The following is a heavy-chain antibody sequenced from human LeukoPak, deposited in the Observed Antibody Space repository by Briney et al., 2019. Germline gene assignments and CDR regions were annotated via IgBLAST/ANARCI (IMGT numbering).Heavy chain of an antibody. CDR2: RRNKVNSYTT. V-gene: IGHV3-72*01. D-gene: IGHD4/OR15-4a*01. CDR1: GFTFSDHY. J-gene: IGHJ4*02. CDR3: TRSMYGEGRRIIDFDY. Sequence: GGSLRLSCAASGFTFSDHYIDWVRQAPGEGLEWVGRRRNKVNSYTTAYAASVIGRFTVSRDDLSATVYLQMNSLKTEDTAVYYCTRSMYGEGRRIIDFDYWGQGTLLTVSS.